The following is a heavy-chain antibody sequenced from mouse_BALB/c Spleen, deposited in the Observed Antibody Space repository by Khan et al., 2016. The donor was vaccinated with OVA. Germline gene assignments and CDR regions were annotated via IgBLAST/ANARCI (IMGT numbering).Heavy chain of an antibody. CDR1: GYTFTSYW. CDR3: AREKALYHFDH. J-gene: IGHJ2*01. Sequence: QVQLKQSGAELVRPGASVTLSCKTSGYTFTSYWIHWVKQTPGQGLEWIARIYPGTDTSYYNEKFKDKATLTADKSSSTAYMQLSSLKSEDSDVEFCAREKALYHFDHWGQGTTLTVSS. V-gene: IGHV1S132*01. CDR2: IYPGTDTS.